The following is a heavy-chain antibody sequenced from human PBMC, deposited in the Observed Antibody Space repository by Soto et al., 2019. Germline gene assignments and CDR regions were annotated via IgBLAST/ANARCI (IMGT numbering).Heavy chain of an antibody. CDR1: GFSLSSTRMA. CDR3: AHFVVAGLGYYFDY. Sequence: QITLKESGPTLVKPTQTLTLTCTFSGFSLSSTRMAVGWMRQPPGKALEWLALIYWDGDKSYSPFLKSRLNITMATSRDQFVLTISIMVPVDTARYYCAHFVVAGLGYYFDYWGQGTLVTVSS. D-gene: IGHD6-19*01. J-gene: IGHJ4*02. CDR2: IYWDGDK. V-gene: IGHV2-5*02.